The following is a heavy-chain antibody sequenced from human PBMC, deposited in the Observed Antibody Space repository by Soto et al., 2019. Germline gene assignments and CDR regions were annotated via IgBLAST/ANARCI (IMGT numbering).Heavy chain of an antibody. V-gene: IGHV6-1*01. CDR2: TYYRSKWYN. CDR1: GDSVSSNSAA. CDR3: ARSGTLVPAARNYYYYGMDV. J-gene: IGHJ6*02. D-gene: IGHD2-2*01. Sequence: PSQTLSLTCAISGDSVSSNSAAWNWIRQSPSRGLEWLGRTYYRSKWYNDYAVSVKSRITINPDTSKNQFSLQLNSVTPEDTAVYYCARSGTLVPAARNYYYYGMDVWGQGTTVTVSS.